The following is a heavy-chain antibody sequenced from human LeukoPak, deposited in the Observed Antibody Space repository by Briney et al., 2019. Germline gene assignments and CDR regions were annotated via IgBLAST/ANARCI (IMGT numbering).Heavy chain of an antibody. D-gene: IGHD2-2*01. J-gene: IGHJ4*02. CDR2: INHSGST. CDR1: GGSFSGYY. V-gene: IGHV4-34*01. Sequence: SETLSLTCAVYGGSFSGYYWGWIRQPPGKELEWIGEINHSGSTNYNPSLKSRVTISVDTSKNQFSLKLSSVTAADTAVYYCASSGSTSLFGAYWGQGTLVTVSS. CDR3: ASSGSTSLFGAY.